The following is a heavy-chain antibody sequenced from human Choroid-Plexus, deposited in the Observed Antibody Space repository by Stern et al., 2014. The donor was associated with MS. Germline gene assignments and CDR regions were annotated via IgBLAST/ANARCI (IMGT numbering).Heavy chain of an antibody. Sequence: VQLVESGGGVVQPGRPLRLSCAASGFSFISFGMHWVPHSPGKGLEWVALISYDGSKDYADSVKGRFAISRDNSKNTLYLQMNSLRAEDTAVYYCAKDRQYLTFFFDFWGQGSLVTVSS. D-gene: IGHD2/OR15-2a*01. CDR3: AKDRQYLTFFFDF. CDR1: GFSFISFG. V-gene: IGHV3-30*18. CDR2: ISYDGSK. J-gene: IGHJ4*02.